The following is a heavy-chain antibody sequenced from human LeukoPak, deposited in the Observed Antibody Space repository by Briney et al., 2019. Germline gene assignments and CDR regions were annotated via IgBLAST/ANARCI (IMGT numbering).Heavy chain of an antibody. J-gene: IGHJ4*02. D-gene: IGHD2-2*01. CDR2: ISSGGSTI. CDR3: AKGGDKGYCTSTSCYPLDD. V-gene: IGHV3-11*04. Sequence: GGSLRLSCAASAFTFSDYYMSWIRQAPGKGLEWVSYISSGGSTIDYADSVKGRFTISRDDAKNSLYLQMNSLRVEDTAVYYCAKGGDKGYCTSTSCYPLDDWGQGTLVTVSS. CDR1: AFTFSDYY.